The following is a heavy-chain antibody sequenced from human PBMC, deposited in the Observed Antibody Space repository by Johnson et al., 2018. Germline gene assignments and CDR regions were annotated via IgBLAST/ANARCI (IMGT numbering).Heavy chain of an antibody. CDR3: ARAGIVVVVAATLSAFDI. V-gene: IGHV5-51*01. CDR1: GYSFTSYW. J-gene: IGHJ3*02. D-gene: IGHD2-15*01. Sequence: VQLVQSGAEVKKPGESLKISCKGSGYSFTSYWIGWVRQMPGKGLEWMGIIYPGDSDTRYSPSFQGQVTISADTSISTAYLQWSSMKASDTAMYYCARAGIVVVVAATLSAFDIWGQGTMVTVSS. CDR2: IYPGDSDT.